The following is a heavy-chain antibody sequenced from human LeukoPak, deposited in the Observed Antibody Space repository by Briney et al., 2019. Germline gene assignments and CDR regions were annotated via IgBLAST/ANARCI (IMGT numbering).Heavy chain of an antibody. CDR1: GFTFKSYW. CDR3: AKPFGSGFYYFDY. D-gene: IGHD6-19*01. Sequence: GGSLRLSCAASGFTFKSYWMHWVPQAPGKGLVWVSRINTDGSSTIYADSVKGRFTISRDNAKNTLYLQMNTLRAEDTAVYYCAKPFGSGFYYFDYWGQGTLVTVSS. CDR2: INTDGSST. V-gene: IGHV3-74*01. J-gene: IGHJ4*02.